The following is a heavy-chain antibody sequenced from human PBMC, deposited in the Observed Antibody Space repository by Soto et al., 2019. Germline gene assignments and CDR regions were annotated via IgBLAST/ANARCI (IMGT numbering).Heavy chain of an antibody. Sequence: VGSLRLSCAASGFTISTYHLNWVRQAPGKGLEWVSYISTDLRALYYADSVRGRFTISRDNAKNSLYLQMTSLRDEETGVYYCTRAGRRGYDMDVWGQGTTVTV. J-gene: IGHJ6*02. CDR2: ISTDLRAL. CDR1: GFTISTYH. CDR3: TRAGRRGYDMDV. D-gene: IGHD1-26*01. V-gene: IGHV3-48*02.